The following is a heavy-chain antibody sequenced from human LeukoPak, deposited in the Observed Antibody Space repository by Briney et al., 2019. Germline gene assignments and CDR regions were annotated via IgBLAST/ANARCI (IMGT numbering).Heavy chain of an antibody. D-gene: IGHD4-17*01. CDR3: AKDPDYGDYYFDF. V-gene: IGHV3-23*01. CDR2: ISGHAFRT. CDR1: GFTFSTYA. J-gene: IGHJ4*02. Sequence: PGGSLRLSCAASGFTFSTYAMTWVRQAPGKGLEWVSGISGHAFRTHYADSVKGRFTISRDNSKNTVYLQMNSLRAEDTAVYYCAKDPDYGDYYFDFWGQGTLVTASS.